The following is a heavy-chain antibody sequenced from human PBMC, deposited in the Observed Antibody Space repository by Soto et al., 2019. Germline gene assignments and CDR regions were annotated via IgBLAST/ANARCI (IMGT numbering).Heavy chain of an antibody. V-gene: IGHV4-30-2*02. J-gene: IGHJ4*02. D-gene: IGHD3-22*01. CDR2: IFHSGST. CDR3: ARMNYYDTSGYPFDY. CDR1: GGSISSGNYS. Sequence: SETLSLTCAVSGGSISSGNYSWSWIRQPPGKGLEWIGYIFHSGSTYYNPSLKSRVTMSADTSKNQFSLKLNSVTAADTAVYYCARMNYYDTSGYPFDYWGQGMMVTVSS.